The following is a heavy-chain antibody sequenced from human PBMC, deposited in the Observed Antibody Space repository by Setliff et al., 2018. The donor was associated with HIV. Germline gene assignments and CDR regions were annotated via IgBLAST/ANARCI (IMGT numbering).Heavy chain of an antibody. CDR3: SRSDFWVGCTALYNWFDP. D-gene: IGHD3-3*01. Sequence: SETLSLTCTVSNYSITSGYYWGWIRQPPGEGLEWIGSIYYSGSSYYNPSLKSRVTLSVDTSKNQFFLKLNSVTAADTAVYYCSRSDFWVGCTALYNWFDPWGQGTLVTVSS. CDR2: IYYSGSS. V-gene: IGHV4-38-2*02. J-gene: IGHJ5*02. CDR1: NYSITSGYY.